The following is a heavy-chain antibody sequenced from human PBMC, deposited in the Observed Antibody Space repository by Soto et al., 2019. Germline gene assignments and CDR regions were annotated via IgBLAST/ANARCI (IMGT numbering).Heavy chain of an antibody. V-gene: IGHV4-61*01. CDR1: GGSVSSGSYY. Sequence: QVQLQESGPGLVKPSETLSLTCTVSGGSVSSGSYYWSWIRQPPGKGLEWIGYIYYSGSTNYNPSLKSRVTISVDTSKNQFSLKLSSVTAEDTAVYYCAREGPGFIGPWGQGTLVTVSS. CDR2: IYYSGST. J-gene: IGHJ5*02. CDR3: AREGPGFIGP.